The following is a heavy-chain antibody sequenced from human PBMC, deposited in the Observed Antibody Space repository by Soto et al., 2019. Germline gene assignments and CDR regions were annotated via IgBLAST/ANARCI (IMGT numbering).Heavy chain of an antibody. CDR1: GGTFSSYA. V-gene: IGHV1-69*13. Sequence: SVKVSCKASGGTFSSYAISWVRQAPGQGLEWMGGIIPIFGTANYAQKFQGRVTITADESTSTAYMELSSLRSEDTAVYYCARXQNAYCGGDCSKSPFDYWGQGTLVTVSS. J-gene: IGHJ4*02. CDR2: IIPIFGTA. CDR3: ARXQNAYCGGDCSKSPFDY. D-gene: IGHD2-21*02.